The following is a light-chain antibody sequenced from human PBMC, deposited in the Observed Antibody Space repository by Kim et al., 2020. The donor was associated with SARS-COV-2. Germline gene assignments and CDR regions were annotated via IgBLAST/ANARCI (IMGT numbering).Light chain of an antibody. CDR2: YDS. CDR3: QVWENTLRT. V-gene: IGLV3-21*01. J-gene: IGLJ2*01. Sequence: LTQPPSVSVAPGKTARITCGGNNIGRKSIHWYQHKPGQAPVLVIYYDSDRPPGVSERFSASNSGNTATLAISSVEPGDEADYYCQVWENTLRTFGGGTQLTVL. CDR1: NIGRKS.